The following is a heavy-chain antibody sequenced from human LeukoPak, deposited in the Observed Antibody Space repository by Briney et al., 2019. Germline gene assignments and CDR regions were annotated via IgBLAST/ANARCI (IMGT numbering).Heavy chain of an antibody. CDR3: ARADPYED. Sequence: SVKGRFTISRDNAKNSLYLQMNSLRAEDTAVYYCARADPYEDWGQGTLVTVSS. D-gene: IGHD3-3*01. J-gene: IGHJ4*02. V-gene: IGHV3-21*01.